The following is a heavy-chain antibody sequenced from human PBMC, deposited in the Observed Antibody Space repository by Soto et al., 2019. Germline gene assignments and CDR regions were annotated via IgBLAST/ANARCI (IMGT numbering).Heavy chain of an antibody. J-gene: IGHJ6*02. CDR3: ASYSSLDV. CDR2: ISANHGIA. CDR1: GGTFSGYT. V-gene: IGHV1-69*02. D-gene: IGHD6-19*01. Sequence: ASVKVSCKASGGTFSGYTISWVRQAPGQGLEWMGRISANHGIANYAQKLQGRVTITTDTSTSTAYMELRSLRSDDTAVYYCASYSSLDVWGQGTTVTVSS.